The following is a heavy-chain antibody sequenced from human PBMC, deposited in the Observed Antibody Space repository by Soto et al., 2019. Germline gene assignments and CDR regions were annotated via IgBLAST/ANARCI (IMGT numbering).Heavy chain of an antibody. CDR2: IKSKTDGGTT. V-gene: IGHV3-15*01. Sequence: EVQLVESGGDLVKPGGSLRLSCAASEFTFTYAWMSWVRQAPGKGLEWVGRIKSKTDGGTTDYAAPVKGRFTISRDESQNTLYLQMNSLKTEDTAVYYCTSLYYGHWGQGTLFTVSS. CDR3: TSLYYGH. J-gene: IGHJ4*02. CDR1: EFTFTYAW. D-gene: IGHD3-16*02.